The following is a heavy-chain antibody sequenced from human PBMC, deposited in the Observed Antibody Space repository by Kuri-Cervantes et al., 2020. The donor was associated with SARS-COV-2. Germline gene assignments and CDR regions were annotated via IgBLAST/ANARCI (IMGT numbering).Heavy chain of an antibody. CDR2: IYSGGST. V-gene: IGHV3-53*01. CDR3: AREAYNYYYDSSGYLLGGAFDI. Sequence: GGSLRLSCAAPGFTVSSNYMSWVRQAPGKGLECVSVIYSGGSTYYADSVKGRFTISRDNSKNTLYLQMNSLRAEDTAVYYCAREAYNYYYDSSGYLLGGAFDIWGQGTMVTVSS. J-gene: IGHJ3*02. D-gene: IGHD3-22*01. CDR1: GFTVSSNY.